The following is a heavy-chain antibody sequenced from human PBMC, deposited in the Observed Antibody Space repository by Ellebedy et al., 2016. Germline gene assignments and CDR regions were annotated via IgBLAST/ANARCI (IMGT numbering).Heavy chain of an antibody. CDR3: ARVKPNYIRNWHALDY. Sequence: SETLSLTXAVYGGSFSGYYWIWIRQPPGKGFEWIGEINHSGSSNHNPSLKGRLTMSVDMSQNQFSLRLRSVTAADTAVYYCARVKPNYIRNWHALDYWGQGILVTVSS. D-gene: IGHD1-7*01. CDR1: GGSFSGYY. V-gene: IGHV4-34*01. J-gene: IGHJ4*02. CDR2: INHSGSS.